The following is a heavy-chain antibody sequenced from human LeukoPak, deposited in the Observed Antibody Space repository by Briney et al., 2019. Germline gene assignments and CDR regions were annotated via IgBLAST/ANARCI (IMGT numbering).Heavy chain of an antibody. D-gene: IGHD2-2*01. CDR2: ISGSGGIT. J-gene: IGHJ3*02. CDR1: GGSISSSSYY. CDR3: ASSPLSHCSGTSCQYHDAFDI. Sequence: ETLSLTCTVSGGSISSSSYYWGWIRQPPGEGLEWVSAISGSGGITYYADSVKGRFTISRDNSKNTLYLQMNSLRAEDTAVYYCASSPLSHCSGTSCQYHDAFDIWGQGTMVTVCS. V-gene: IGHV3-23*01.